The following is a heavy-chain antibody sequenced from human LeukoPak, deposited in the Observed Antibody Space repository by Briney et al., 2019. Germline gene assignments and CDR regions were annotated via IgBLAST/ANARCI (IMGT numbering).Heavy chain of an antibody. CDR2: INPNSGGT. V-gene: IGHV1-2*06. D-gene: IGHD3-22*01. CDR3: ARGTICYYDSSGYYYFDY. Sequence: ASVKVSCKASGYTFTGYYMHWVRQAPGQGLEWMGRINPNSGGTNYAQKFQGRVTMTRDTSISTAYMELSRLRSDDTAVYYCARGTICYYDSSGYYYFDYWGQGTLVTVSS. J-gene: IGHJ4*02. CDR1: GYTFTGYY.